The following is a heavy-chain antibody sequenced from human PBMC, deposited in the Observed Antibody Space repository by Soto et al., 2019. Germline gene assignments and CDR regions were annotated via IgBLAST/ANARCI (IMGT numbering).Heavy chain of an antibody. CDR2: VSHDGSNK. V-gene: IGHV3-30-3*01. D-gene: IGHD6-19*01. J-gene: IGHJ4*02. CDR3: ARVSIAVAGIAYYFDY. CDR1: GFSFSSCA. Sequence: QVQLVESGGGVVQPGRSLRLSCAASGFSFSSCAMHWVRQAPGKGLEWVAVVSHDGSNKYYAASVKGRVTISRDNSINTVYLQMNRLRAEDTAVYYCARVSIAVAGIAYYFDYWGQGTLVTVSS.